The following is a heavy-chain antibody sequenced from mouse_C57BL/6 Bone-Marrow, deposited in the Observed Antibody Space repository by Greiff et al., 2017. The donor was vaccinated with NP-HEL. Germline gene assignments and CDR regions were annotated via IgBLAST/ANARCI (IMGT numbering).Heavy chain of an antibody. CDR1: GYTFTTYW. CDR2: IDPSDSYT. Sequence: QVHVKQSGAELVKPGASVKLSCKASGYTFTTYWIQWVKQRPGQGLEWIGEIDPSDSYTNYNQKFKGKATLTVDTSSSTAYMQRSSLTSEDSAVYYCARCTFAYWGQGTLVTVSA. J-gene: IGHJ3*01. CDR3: ARCTFAY. V-gene: IGHV1-50*01.